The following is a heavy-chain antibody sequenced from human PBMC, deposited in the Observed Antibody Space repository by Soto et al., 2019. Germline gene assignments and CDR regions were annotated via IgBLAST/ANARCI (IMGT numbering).Heavy chain of an antibody. D-gene: IGHD6-13*01. CDR2: ISGSGGST. J-gene: IGHJ5*02. CDR1: GFTFSSYA. Sequence: EVQLLESGGGLVQPGGSLRLSCAASGFTFSSYAMSWVRQAPGKGLEWVSAISGSGGSTYYADSVKGRFTISRDNSKNTLYLQMNSLRAENTAVYYCAKGSQYSSSWRNWFDPWGQGTLVTVSS. CDR3: AKGSQYSSSWRNWFDP. V-gene: IGHV3-23*01.